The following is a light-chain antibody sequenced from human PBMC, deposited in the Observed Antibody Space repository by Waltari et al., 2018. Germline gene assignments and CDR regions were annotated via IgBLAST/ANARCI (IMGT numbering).Light chain of an antibody. CDR2: HNSDGSH. CDR3: QTWGTCGQI. Sequence: QVVLTQSPSVSASLGASVKITCTLTSGHTDYAVAWHQQQPGRGPRSLMKHNSDGSHIRAYGIPDRFSASSAGAERYLTISSLQSDDEADYFCQTWGTCGQIFGGGTSLTVL. J-gene: IGLJ2*01. V-gene: IGLV4-69*01. CDR1: SGHTDYA.